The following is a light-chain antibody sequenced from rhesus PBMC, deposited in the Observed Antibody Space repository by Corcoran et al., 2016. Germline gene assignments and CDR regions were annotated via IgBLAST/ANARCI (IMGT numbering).Light chain of an antibody. CDR3: QQSNSFYS. CDR2: GAS. CDR1: QSVGSH. Sequence: DTVVTQSPATLSLSPGERATLSCRASQSVGSHLAWYRQKPGQAPRLLIYGASRRATGTPYRFSGSGSGTDLTLTISSLEPEDVGIYYCQQSNSFYSFGQGTKVELK. V-gene: IGKV3-24*04. J-gene: IGKJ2*01.